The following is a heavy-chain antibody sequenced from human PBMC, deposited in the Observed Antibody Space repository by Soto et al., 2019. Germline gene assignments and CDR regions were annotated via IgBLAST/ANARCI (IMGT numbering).Heavy chain of an antibody. Sequence: SETLSLTCTVSGGSISSGGYYWSWIRQHPGKGLEWIGYIYYSGSTYYNPSLKSRVTISVDTSKNQFSLKLSSVTAADTAVYYCARGDDPYDILTGYYGSWFDPWGQGTLVTVSS. CDR3: ARGDDPYDILTGYYGSWFDP. J-gene: IGHJ5*02. D-gene: IGHD3-9*01. V-gene: IGHV4-31*03. CDR1: GGSISSGGYY. CDR2: IYYSGST.